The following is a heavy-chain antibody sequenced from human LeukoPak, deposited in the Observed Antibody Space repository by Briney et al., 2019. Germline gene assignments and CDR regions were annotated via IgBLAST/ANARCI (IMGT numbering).Heavy chain of an antibody. V-gene: IGHV3-48*01. CDR1: GFTFSSYN. CDR2: ISTSSGTI. J-gene: IGHJ4*02. D-gene: IGHD1-26*01. CDR3: ARERPVGATPFHF. Sequence: GGSLRLSCAASGFTFSSYNMNCVRQAPGKGLEWVSYISTSSGTINYADSVKGRFTISRDNAKNSLYLQMNSLRGEDTAVYFCARERPVGATPFHFWGQGTLVTVSS.